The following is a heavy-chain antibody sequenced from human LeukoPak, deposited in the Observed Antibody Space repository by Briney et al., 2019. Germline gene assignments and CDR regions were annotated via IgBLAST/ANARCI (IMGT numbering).Heavy chain of an antibody. CDR2: IYYSGST. D-gene: IGHD3-3*01. CDR1: GGSISSSSYY. J-gene: IGHJ3*02. Sequence: SETLSLTCTVSGGSISSSSYYWGWIRQPPGKGLEWIGSIYYSGSTYYNPSLKSRVTISVDTSKNQFSLKLSSVTAADTAVYYCARLARITIFGVVIKDAFDIWGQGTMVTVSS. CDR3: ARLARITIFGVVIKDAFDI. V-gene: IGHV4-39*01.